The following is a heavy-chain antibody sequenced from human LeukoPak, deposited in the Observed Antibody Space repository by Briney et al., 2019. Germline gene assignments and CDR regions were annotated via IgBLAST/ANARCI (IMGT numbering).Heavy chain of an antibody. V-gene: IGHV1-2*02. J-gene: IGHJ4*02. Sequence: GASVKVSCKASGYTFTGYYMHWVRQAPGQGLEWMGWINPNSGGTNYARKFQGRVTMTRDTSISTAYMELSRLRSDDTAVYYCASILRYFDWSFDYWGQGTLVTVSS. CDR1: GYTFTGYY. CDR2: INPNSGGT. CDR3: ASILRYFDWSFDY. D-gene: IGHD3-9*01.